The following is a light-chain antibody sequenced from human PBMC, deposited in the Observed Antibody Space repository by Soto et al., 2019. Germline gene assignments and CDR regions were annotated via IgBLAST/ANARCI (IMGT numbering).Light chain of an antibody. CDR1: QGVLYSSNNKNY. CDR2: WAS. Sequence: DIVLTQSPDSLAVSLGERATINCKSSQGVLYSSNNKNYLTWYQQKPGQPPKLLIYWASTRESGVPDRFSGSGSGTDFTLTISSLQAEDVPVYYCQQYYSTPLTFGGGTKVEIK. V-gene: IGKV4-1*01. J-gene: IGKJ4*01. CDR3: QQYYSTPLT.